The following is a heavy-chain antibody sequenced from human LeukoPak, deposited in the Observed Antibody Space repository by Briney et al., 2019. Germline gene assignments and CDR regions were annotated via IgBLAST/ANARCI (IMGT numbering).Heavy chain of an antibody. D-gene: IGHD5-24*01. CDR1: GFTFSSYG. CDR3: ARGGDGYNLGAFDI. J-gene: IGHJ3*02. V-gene: IGHV4-38-2*01. Sequence: GSLRLSCAASGFTFSSYGMSWVRQAPGKGLEWIGSIYHSGSTYYNPSLKSRVTISVDTSKNQFSLKLSSVTAADTAVYYCARGGDGYNLGAFDIWGQGTMVTVSS. CDR2: IYHSGST.